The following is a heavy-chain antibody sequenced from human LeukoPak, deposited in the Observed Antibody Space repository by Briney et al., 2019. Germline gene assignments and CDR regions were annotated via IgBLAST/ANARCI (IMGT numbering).Heavy chain of an antibody. V-gene: IGHV4-59*08. CDR3: ARLPIRHRKDGSSSWDGYYYYYYGMDV. Sequence: PSETLSLTCTVSGGSISSYYWSWIRQPPGKGLEWIGYIYYSGSTNYNPSLKSRVTISVDTSKNQFSLKLSSVTAADTAVYHCARLPIRHRKDGSSSWDGYYYYYYGMDVWGQGTTVTVSS. CDR2: IYYSGST. J-gene: IGHJ6*02. CDR1: GGSISSYY. D-gene: IGHD6-13*01.